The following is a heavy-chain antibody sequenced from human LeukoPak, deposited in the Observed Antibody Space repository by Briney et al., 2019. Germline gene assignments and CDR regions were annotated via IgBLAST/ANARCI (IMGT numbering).Heavy chain of an antibody. CDR2: ISYDGSNK. J-gene: IGHJ6*02. V-gene: IGHV3-30-3*01. D-gene: IGHD3-10*01. CDR1: GFTFSSYA. Sequence: GGSLRLSCAASGFTFSSYAMHWVRQAPGKGLEWVAVISYDGSNKYYADSVKGRFTISRDNSKNTLYLQMNSLRAEDTAVYYCARDRLPPYYYGSGSYYNGHYYYYGMDVWGQGTTVTVSS. CDR3: ARDRLPPYYYGSGSYYNGHYYYYGMDV.